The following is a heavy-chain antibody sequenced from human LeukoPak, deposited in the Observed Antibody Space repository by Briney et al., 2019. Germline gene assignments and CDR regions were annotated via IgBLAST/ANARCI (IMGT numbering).Heavy chain of an antibody. CDR2: IYPGDSDT. Sequence: GESLKISCKGSGYSFTSYWIGWVRQMPGKGLEWMGIIYPGDSDTRYSPSFQGQVTISAGKSISTAYLQWSSLKASDTAMYYCARCRGHEIRSVDSSGWSYWYFDLWGRGTLVTVSS. CDR1: GYSFTSYW. V-gene: IGHV5-51*01. CDR3: ARCRGHEIRSVDSSGWSYWYFDL. D-gene: IGHD6-25*01. J-gene: IGHJ2*01.